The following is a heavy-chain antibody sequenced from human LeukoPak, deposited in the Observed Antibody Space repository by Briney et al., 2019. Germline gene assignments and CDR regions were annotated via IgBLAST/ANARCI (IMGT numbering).Heavy chain of an antibody. V-gene: IGHV1-2*02. CDR1: GYTFTGYF. Sequence: GASVKVSCKASGYTFTGYFMHWVRQAPGQGLEWMGWINPGSGGTKYAQKFQGRVTMTRDTSISTAYMELSRLRSDDTAVYYCARVGAAAGTGWGEFDYWGQGTLVTVSS. J-gene: IGHJ4*02. CDR2: INPGSGGT. D-gene: IGHD6-13*01. CDR3: ARVGAAAGTGWGEFDY.